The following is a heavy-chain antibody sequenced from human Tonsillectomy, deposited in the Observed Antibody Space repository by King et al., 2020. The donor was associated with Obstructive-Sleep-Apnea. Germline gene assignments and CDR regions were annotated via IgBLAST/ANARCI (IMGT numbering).Heavy chain of an antibody. Sequence: QLVQSGAEVKKPGASVKVSCKTSGYTFAAYGYGWVRQAPGEGLEWVGWITPNKGNAKYARRFQGRVPMTTDTATNTAYMELRSLTSDDTARYYCARGVAVAVEYYYDHWGQGTLVTVSA. CDR3: ARGVAVAVEYYYDH. V-gene: IGHV1-18*04. CDR1: GYTFAAYG. CDR2: ITPNKGNA. J-gene: IGHJ4*02. D-gene: IGHD6-19*01.